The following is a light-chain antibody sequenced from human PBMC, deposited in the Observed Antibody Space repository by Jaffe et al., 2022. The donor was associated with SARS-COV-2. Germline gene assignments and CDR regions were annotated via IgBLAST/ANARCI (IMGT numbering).Light chain of an antibody. CDR2: LGS. CDR1: QSLLHSNGYNY. CDR3: VQALETLPT. J-gene: IGKJ5*01. V-gene: IGKV2-28*01. Sequence: DIVMTQSPLSLPVTPGEPASISCRSSQSLLHSNGYNYLDWYLQKPGQSPQLLIYLGSNRASGVPDRFSGSGSGTDFTLKISRVEAEDFGVYYCVQALETLPTFGQGTRLEIK.